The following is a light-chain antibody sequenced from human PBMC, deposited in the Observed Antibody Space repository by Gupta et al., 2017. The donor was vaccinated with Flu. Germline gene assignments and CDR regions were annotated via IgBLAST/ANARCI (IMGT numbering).Light chain of an antibody. J-gene: IGKJ3*01. CDR3: KKYNMPPPL. V-gene: IGKV1-27*01. CDR1: QGIRNY. CDR2: AAS. Sequence: DIQMTQSPSSLSASVGDRITITCRASQGIRNYLAWYQQRPGKVPNVLIYAASTLQSGGPSRFSGSGFGTEFPFTISSLRPEDIATYYCKKYNMPPPLFGPGTKVEIK.